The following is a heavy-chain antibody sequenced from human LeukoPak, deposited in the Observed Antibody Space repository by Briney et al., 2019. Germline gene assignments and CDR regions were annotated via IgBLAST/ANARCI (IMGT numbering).Heavy chain of an antibody. V-gene: IGHV4-39*07. Sequence: PSETLSLTCTVSGGSISSGSYYWSWIRQPPGKGLEWIGEINHSGSTNYNPSLKSRVTISVDTSKNQFSLKLSSVTAADTAVYYCARLRSPYYDFWSGYLLDAFDIWGQGTMVTVSS. CDR2: INHSGST. CDR3: ARLRSPYYDFWSGYLLDAFDI. D-gene: IGHD3-3*01. J-gene: IGHJ3*02. CDR1: GGSISSGSYY.